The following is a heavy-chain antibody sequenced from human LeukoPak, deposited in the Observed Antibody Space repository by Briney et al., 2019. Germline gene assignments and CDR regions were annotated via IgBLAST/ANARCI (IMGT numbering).Heavy chain of an antibody. CDR1: GGSISSYY. J-gene: IGHJ5*02. CDR3: ARSRSVTTRGDWFDP. Sequence: SETLSLTCTVSGGSISSYYWSWIRQPAGKGLEWIGRIYTSGSTNYNPSLKSRVTMSVDTSKNQFSLKLSSVTAADTAVYYCARSRSVTTRGDWFDPWGQGTLVTVSS. CDR2: IYTSGST. V-gene: IGHV4-4*07. D-gene: IGHD4-11*01.